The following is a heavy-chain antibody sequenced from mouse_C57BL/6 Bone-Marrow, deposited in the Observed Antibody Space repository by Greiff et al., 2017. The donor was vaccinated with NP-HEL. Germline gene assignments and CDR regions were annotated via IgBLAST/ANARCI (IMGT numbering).Heavy chain of an antibody. Sequence: QVHVKQSGAELVRPGTSVKMSCKASGYTFTNYWIGWAKQRPGHGLEWIGDIYPGGGYTNYNEKFKGKATLTADKSSSTAYMQFSSLTSEDSAIYYCARRVGLGLYFDYWGQGTTLTVSS. D-gene: IGHD4-1*01. J-gene: IGHJ2*01. CDR2: IYPGGGYT. CDR1: GYTFTNYW. V-gene: IGHV1-63*01. CDR3: ARRVGLGLYFDY.